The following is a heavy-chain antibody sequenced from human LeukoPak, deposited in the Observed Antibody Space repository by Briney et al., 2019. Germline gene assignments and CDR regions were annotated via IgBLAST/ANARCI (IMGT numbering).Heavy chain of an antibody. CDR3: AKDLWYCSGGSRYTFDY. CDR2: ISFDGSKN. D-gene: IGHD2-15*01. V-gene: IGHV3-30*18. Sequence: PGGSLRLSCAASGFTFSSYGMHWVRQAPGKGLEWVAVISFDGSKNYYEDSVKGRFTISRDNSKNTLYVQMNSLRAEDTAVYYCAKDLWYCSGGSRYTFDYWGQGTLVTVSS. J-gene: IGHJ4*02. CDR1: GFTFSSYG.